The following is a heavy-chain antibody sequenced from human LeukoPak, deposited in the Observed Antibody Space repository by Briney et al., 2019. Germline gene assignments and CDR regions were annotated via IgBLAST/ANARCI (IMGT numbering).Heavy chain of an antibody. J-gene: IGHJ5*02. Sequence: GGSLRLSCAASGFTFSSYSMNWVRQAPGKGLEWVSSISSSSSYIYYADSVKGRFTISRDSAKNSLYLQMNSLRAEDTAVYYCARDIYDFWSGPSGFDPWGQGTLVTVSS. CDR3: ARDIYDFWSGPSGFDP. V-gene: IGHV3-21*01. D-gene: IGHD3-3*01. CDR1: GFTFSSYS. CDR2: ISSSSSYI.